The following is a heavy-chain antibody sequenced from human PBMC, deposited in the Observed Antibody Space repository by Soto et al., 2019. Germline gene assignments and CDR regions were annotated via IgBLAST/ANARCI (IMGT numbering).Heavy chain of an antibody. CDR3: ARSGSMVRERDWFDP. D-gene: IGHD3-10*01. V-gene: IGHV1-46*03. CDR2: INPSGGST. CDR1: GYTFTSYY. J-gene: IGHJ5*02. Sequence: ASVKVSCKASGYTFTSYYMHWVRQAPGQGLEWMGIINPSGGSTSYAQKFQGRVTMTRDTSTSTVYMELSSLRSEDTAVYYCARSGSMVRERDWFDPWGQGTLVTVSS.